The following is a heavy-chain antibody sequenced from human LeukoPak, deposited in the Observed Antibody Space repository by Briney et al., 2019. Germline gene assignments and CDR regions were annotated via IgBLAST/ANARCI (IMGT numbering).Heavy chain of an antibody. Sequence: PSETLSLTCTVSGGSISSSSYYWGWIRQPPGKGLEWIGSIYYSGSTYYNPSLKSRVTISVDTSKNQFSLKLSSVTAADTAVYYCARGVANPATILPGYSSGWSRDFDYWGQGTLVTVSS. D-gene: IGHD6-19*01. J-gene: IGHJ4*02. CDR2: IYYSGST. CDR1: GGSISSSSYY. CDR3: ARGVANPATILPGYSSGWSRDFDY. V-gene: IGHV4-39*07.